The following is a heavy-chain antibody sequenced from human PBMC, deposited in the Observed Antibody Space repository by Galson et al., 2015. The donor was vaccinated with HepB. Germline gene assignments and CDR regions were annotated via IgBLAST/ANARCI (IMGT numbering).Heavy chain of an antibody. D-gene: IGHD3-22*01. Sequence: LSLTCAVYGGSLTGYYWSWIRQPPGKGLEWIEEINHIGSANYNPSLKSRVTVSVDTSKNQVSLKVTSVTAADTAVYYCARRTYYYDSRGHQKTWFDPWGQGTLVIVSS. CDR1: GGSLTGYY. J-gene: IGHJ5*02. CDR3: ARRTYYYDSRGHQKTWFDP. V-gene: IGHV4-34*01. CDR2: INHIGSA.